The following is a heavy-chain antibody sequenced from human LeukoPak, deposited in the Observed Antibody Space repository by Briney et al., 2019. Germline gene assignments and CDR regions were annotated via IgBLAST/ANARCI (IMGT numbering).Heavy chain of an antibody. CDR3: ARALDSSSSRYQAFEY. V-gene: IGHV3-7*01. Sequence: GGSLRLSCATSGFSFSSYWMSWVCQAPGKGLEWVASIKQDGSEKYYVDSVKGRFTISRDSAKNSLYLQMNNLRAEDTAVYYCARALDSSSSRYQAFEYWGQGTPVTVSS. J-gene: IGHJ4*02. CDR1: GFSFSSYW. CDR2: IKQDGSEK. D-gene: IGHD2-2*01.